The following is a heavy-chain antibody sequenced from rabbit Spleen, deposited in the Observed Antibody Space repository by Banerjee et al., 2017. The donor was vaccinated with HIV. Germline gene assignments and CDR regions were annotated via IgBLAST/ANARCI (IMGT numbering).Heavy chain of an antibody. CDR3: ARSRSDGQNSYADL. D-gene: IGHD6-1*01. CDR1: GFSFSTDYY. CDR2: IYGGVVGST. J-gene: IGHJ4*01. V-gene: IGHV1S45*01. Sequence: QQQLEESGGGLVKPGGTLTLTCSASGFSFSTDYYMCWVRQAPGKGLESIACIYGGVVGSTYYATWAKGRFTISKTSSTTVTLQMTSLTVADTATYFCARSRSDGQNSYADLWGPGTLVTVS.